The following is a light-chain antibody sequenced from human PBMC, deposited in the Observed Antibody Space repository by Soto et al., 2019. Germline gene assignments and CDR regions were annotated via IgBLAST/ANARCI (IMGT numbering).Light chain of an antibody. CDR2: DAS. J-gene: IGKJ5*01. CDR3: QQYNNWPSIT. V-gene: IGKV3-15*01. Sequence: IVITQSPATLSVSPGERTNLSCKANQSVSSNLAWYQQKPGQPLRLLIYDASTRASGIPARFSGSGSGTVFTLTISSLQSEDFAIYYCQQYNNWPSITFGQGTRLEIK. CDR1: QSVSSN.